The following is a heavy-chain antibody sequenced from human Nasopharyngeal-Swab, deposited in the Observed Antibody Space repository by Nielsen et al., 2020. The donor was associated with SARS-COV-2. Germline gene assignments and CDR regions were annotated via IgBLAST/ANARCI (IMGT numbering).Heavy chain of an antibody. J-gene: IGHJ6*02. D-gene: IGHD3-16*01. CDR2: ISSSSTYI. CDR3: ARQNFQTGGASYGMDV. Sequence: GESLKISCAASGFTFSTYSMNWVRQAPGTGLEWVSSISSSSTYIYYADSVKGRFTISRDNAKNSLYLQMNSLRAEDTAVYYCARQNFQTGGASYGMDVWGHGTTVTVSS. V-gene: IGHV3-21*01. CDR1: GFTFSTYS.